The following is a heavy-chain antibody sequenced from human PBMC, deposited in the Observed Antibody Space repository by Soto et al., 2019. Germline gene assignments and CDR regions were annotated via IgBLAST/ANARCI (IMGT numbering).Heavy chain of an antibody. CDR2: LTASGLNT. CDR3: AKGLGNAKEV. J-gene: IGHJ6*02. V-gene: IGHV3-23*01. D-gene: IGHD2-8*01. Sequence: EVQLLESGGGLVQPGGSLRLSCSASGFNFGSYGMSWVRQAPGKGLEWVSGLTASGLNTYYTDSVKGRFTISRDNSRNTVYLQVGGLRDEDTAVFHCAKGLGNAKEVWGQGTTVT. CDR1: GFNFGSYG.